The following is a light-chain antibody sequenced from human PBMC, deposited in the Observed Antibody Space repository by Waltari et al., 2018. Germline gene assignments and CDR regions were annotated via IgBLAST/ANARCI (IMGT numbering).Light chain of an antibody. CDR1: QSISSY. CDR3: QQRSRWPLT. Sequence: EVVLTQSPATLSLSPGERATLSSRASQSISSYLGWYQQKVDQPPRLLIYDASNRASGVPARFSGSGSGTDFTLTIGSLEPEDFAVYYCQQRSRWPLTFGGGTKVEIK. J-gene: IGKJ4*01. CDR2: DAS. V-gene: IGKV3-11*01.